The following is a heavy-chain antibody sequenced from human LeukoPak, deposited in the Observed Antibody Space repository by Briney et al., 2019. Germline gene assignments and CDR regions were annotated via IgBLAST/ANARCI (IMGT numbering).Heavy chain of an antibody. CDR1: GFSLSTSGMR. CDR3: ARSTTGKYFDY. D-gene: IGHD1-1*01. Sequence: SGPTLVKPTQTLTLTCTFSGFSLSTSGMRVSWIRQAPGKALECLARIVWDDDKFYNTSLKTRLTISKDTSKNQVVLTMTNMDPVDTATYYCARSTTGKYFDYWGQGTLVTVSS. J-gene: IGHJ4*02. CDR2: IVWDDDK. V-gene: IGHV2-70*04.